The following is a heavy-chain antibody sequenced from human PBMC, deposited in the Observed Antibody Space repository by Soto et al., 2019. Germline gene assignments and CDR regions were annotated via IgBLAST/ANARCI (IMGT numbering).Heavy chain of an antibody. J-gene: IGHJ4*02. CDR1: GFTFSSYA. V-gene: IGHV3-30-3*01. CDR3: ARDRYSSSRDLFDH. CDR2: ISYDGSNK. Sequence: QVQLVESGGGVVQPGRSLRLSCAASGFTFSSYAMHWVRQAPGKGLEWVAVISYDGSNKYYADSVKGRFTISRDNSKNTLYLHMNSLRAEDTAVYYCARDRYSSSRDLFDHWGQGTLVTVSS. D-gene: IGHD6-13*01.